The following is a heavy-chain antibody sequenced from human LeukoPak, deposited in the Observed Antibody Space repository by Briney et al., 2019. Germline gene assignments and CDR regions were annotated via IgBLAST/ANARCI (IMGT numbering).Heavy chain of an antibody. Sequence: ASVNVSCKTSGYTFTSYCISWVRQAPGQGVEWMGWISAYNGNTTYAQKLQGRVTMTTDTSTSTAYMELSSLRSDDTAVYYCARDHLRYCSGGSCYSLAFDYWGQGNLVTVSS. V-gene: IGHV1-18*01. CDR2: ISAYNGNT. CDR1: GYTFTSYC. J-gene: IGHJ4*02. CDR3: ARDHLRYCSGGSCYSLAFDY. D-gene: IGHD2-15*01.